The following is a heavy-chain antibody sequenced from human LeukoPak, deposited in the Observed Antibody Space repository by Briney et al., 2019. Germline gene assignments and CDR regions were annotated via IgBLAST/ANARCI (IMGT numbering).Heavy chain of an antibody. V-gene: IGHV3-13*01. CDR1: GFTFSSYD. Sequence: PGGSLRLSCAASGFTFSSYDMHWVRQATGKGLEWVSAIGTAGDTYYPGSVKGRFTISRENAKNSLYLQMNSLRAGGTVVYYCARGSPGPTGYYFDYWGQGTLVTVSS. J-gene: IGHJ4*02. CDR2: IGTAGDT. CDR3: ARGSPGPTGYYFDY.